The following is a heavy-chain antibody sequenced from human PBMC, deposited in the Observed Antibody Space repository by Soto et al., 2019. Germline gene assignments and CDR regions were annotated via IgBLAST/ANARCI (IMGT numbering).Heavy chain of an antibody. Sequence: PGGSLRLSCAASGFMFSAYWMSWVRQAPGKGLEWVANIHGDGGKIYYVDSVKGRFTIPRDNAKRSLYLQMNSLRAEDTAVYYCARDFYGGYTYGPGDYWGHGALVTFSS. J-gene: IGHJ4*01. CDR1: GFMFSAYW. CDR3: ARDFYGGYTYGPGDY. D-gene: IGHD5-18*01. V-gene: IGHV3-7*01. CDR2: IHGDGGKI.